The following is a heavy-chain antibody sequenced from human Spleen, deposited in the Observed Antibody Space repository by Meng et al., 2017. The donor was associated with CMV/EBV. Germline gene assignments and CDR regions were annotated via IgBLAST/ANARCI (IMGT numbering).Heavy chain of an antibody. CDR1: YY. Sequence: YYWSWIRQPPGKGLEWIGEINHSGSTNYNPSLKSRVTISVDTSKNQFSLKLSSVTAADTAVYYCARGGWGRTPRQEAYGGYWGQGTLVTVSS. J-gene: IGHJ4*02. V-gene: IGHV4-34*01. D-gene: IGHD3-10*01. CDR2: INHSGST. CDR3: ARGGWGRTPRQEAYGGY.